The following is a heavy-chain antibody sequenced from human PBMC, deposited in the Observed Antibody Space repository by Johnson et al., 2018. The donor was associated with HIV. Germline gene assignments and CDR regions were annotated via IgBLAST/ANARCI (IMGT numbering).Heavy chain of an antibody. D-gene: IGHD5-18*01. CDR2: ISYDGSNK. Sequence: QVQLVESGGGVVQPGRSLRLSCAASGFTFSSYAMHWVRQAPGKGLEWVAVISYDGSNKYYADSVKGRFTISRDNSKNTLYLQMNSLRAEDTALYYCAKGSRYGHGSPFDIWGQGTMVTVS. CDR3: AKGSRYGHGSPFDI. J-gene: IGHJ3*02. CDR1: GFTFSSYA. V-gene: IGHV3-30*04.